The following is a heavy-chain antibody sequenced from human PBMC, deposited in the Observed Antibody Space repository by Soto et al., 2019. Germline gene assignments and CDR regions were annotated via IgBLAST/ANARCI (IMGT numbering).Heavy chain of an antibody. CDR3: VKDRYVDY. CDR2: ISSNGGST. J-gene: IGHJ4*02. V-gene: IGHV3-64D*06. CDR1: GVAFRNYA. Sequence: PEGCLRLACSVCGVAFRNYAMHWVRQAPGKGLQYVSSISSNGGSTYYADSVKGRFTISRDNSKNTLYLQMSSLRLEDTAVYYCVKDRYVDYWGQGSLVTVSS.